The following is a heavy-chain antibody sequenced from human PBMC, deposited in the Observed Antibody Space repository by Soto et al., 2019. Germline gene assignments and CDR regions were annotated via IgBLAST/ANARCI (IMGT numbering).Heavy chain of an antibody. J-gene: IGHJ6*02. D-gene: IGHD3-16*01. Sequence: GGSLRLSCAASGFTFSNYGMHWVHQAPGKGLEWVTFISYDGSDKFYADSVKGRFTVSRDNSENTLFLQMNSLRSEDTAVYYCARETPLIDGGSDMDVWGQGTTVTVSS. V-gene: IGHV3-30*03. CDR3: ARETPLIDGGSDMDV. CDR1: GFTFSNYG. CDR2: ISYDGSDK.